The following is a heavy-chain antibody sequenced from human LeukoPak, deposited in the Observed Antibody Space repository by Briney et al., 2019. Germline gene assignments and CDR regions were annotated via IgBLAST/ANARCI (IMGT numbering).Heavy chain of an antibody. CDR3: ARAFNDAFDI. CDR2: ISSSSSYI. CDR1: GFTFSSYS. J-gene: IGHJ3*02. Sequence: GGSLRLSCAASGFTFSSYSMNWVRQAPGKGLEWVSSISSSSSYIYYADSVKGRFAISRDNAKSSLYLQMNSLRAEDTAVYYCARAFNDAFDIWGQGTVVTVSS. V-gene: IGHV3-21*01.